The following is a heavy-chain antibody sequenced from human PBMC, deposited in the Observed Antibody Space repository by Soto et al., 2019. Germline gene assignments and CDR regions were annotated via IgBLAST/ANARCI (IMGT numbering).Heavy chain of an antibody. V-gene: IGHV3-23*01. Sequence: GGFRRLSYAASGSTFRRYAMSSLRQATGKGLEWASAISGSRTTTAYADSVKGRFTITRDNSKNTLYLQMNSLRIDDTAIYYCAKDAGSVCSGGSCSFQAPDHWGQGTRVTVSS. CDR3: AKDAGSVCSGGSCSFQAPDH. CDR2: ISGSRTTT. J-gene: IGHJ4*02. D-gene: IGHD2-15*01. CDR1: GSTFRRYA.